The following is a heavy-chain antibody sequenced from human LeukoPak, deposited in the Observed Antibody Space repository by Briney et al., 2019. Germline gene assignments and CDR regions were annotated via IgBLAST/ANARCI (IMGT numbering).Heavy chain of an antibody. V-gene: IGHV1-2*02. CDR3: ARVGPEVREIIFDY. CDR2: INPNSGGT. J-gene: IGHJ4*02. D-gene: IGHD3-16*01. Sequence: ASVKVSCKASGYTFTGYYMHWVRQAPGQGLGWMGWINPNSGGTNYAQKFQGRVTMTRDTSISTAYMELSRLRSDDTAVYYCARVGPEVREIIFDYWGQGTLVTVSS. CDR1: GYTFTGYY.